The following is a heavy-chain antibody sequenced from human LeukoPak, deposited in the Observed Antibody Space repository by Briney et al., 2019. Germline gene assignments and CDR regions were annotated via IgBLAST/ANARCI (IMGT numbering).Heavy chain of an antibody. CDR2: IFWDSSTV. CDR1: GFSFEDYT. Sequence: QPGGSLRLSCSASGFSFEDYTMHWVRQAPGKGLEWVSSIFWDSSTVAYADSVKGRFTISRDNAKNSLYLQMNSLRDEDMALYYCARVQYSRLPKGAFDLWGQGTMVIVSS. V-gene: IGHV3-9*03. J-gene: IGHJ3*01. D-gene: IGHD6-6*01. CDR3: ARVQYSRLPKGAFDL.